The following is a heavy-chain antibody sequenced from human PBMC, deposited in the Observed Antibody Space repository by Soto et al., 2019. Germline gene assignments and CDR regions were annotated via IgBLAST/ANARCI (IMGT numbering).Heavy chain of an antibody. V-gene: IGHV4-34*01. CDR1: GGSISSYY. Sequence: PSETLSLTCTVSGGSISSYYWSWIRQPPGKGLEWIGEINHSGSTNYNPSLKSRVTISVDTSKNQFSLKLSSVTAADTAVYYCARGPITMVRGGGRWFDPWGQGTLVTVSS. CDR2: INHSGST. CDR3: ARGPITMVRGGGRWFDP. D-gene: IGHD3-10*01. J-gene: IGHJ5*02.